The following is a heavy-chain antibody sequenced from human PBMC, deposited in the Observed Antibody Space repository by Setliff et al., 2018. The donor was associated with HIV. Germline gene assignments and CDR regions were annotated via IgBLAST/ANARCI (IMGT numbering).Heavy chain of an antibody. D-gene: IGHD5-18*01. Sequence: SETLSLTCTVSDDPINSFYWSWIRQHPGKGLEWIGYIDYSGSAFYNPSLKSRITISVDTSKNQFSLRMKSVTAADTAVYYCAREGKTAMVTKYFDYWGPGTVVTVSS. V-gene: IGHV4-31*03. CDR1: DDPINSFY. CDR3: AREGKTAMVTKYFDY. CDR2: IDYSGSA. J-gene: IGHJ4*01.